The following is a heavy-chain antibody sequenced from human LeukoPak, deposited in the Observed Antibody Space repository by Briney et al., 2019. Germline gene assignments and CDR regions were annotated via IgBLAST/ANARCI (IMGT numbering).Heavy chain of an antibody. V-gene: IGHV3-21*01. CDR2: IISSSSYI. J-gene: IGHJ6*03. CDR3: ARGDNELYPTDYYYYYMDV. Sequence: GGSLRLSCAASGFTFSSYSMNWVRQAPGKGLEWVSSIISSSSYIYYADSVKGRFTISRDNAKNSLYLQMNSLRAEDTAVYYCARGDNELYPTDYYYYYMDVWGKGTTVTVSS. CDR1: GFTFSSYS. D-gene: IGHD3-16*02.